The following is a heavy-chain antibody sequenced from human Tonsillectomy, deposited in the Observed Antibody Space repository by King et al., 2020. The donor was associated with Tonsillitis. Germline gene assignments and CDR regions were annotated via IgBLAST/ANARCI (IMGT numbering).Heavy chain of an antibody. J-gene: IGHJ4*02. V-gene: IGHV3-23*04. CDR3: SSLHDCVDC. CDR2: ISGRRDST. Sequence: VQLVESGGGLVQPGGSLTLSCTASGFDFSRYGMNWVRQVTGKGLQWVSGISGRRDSTYYADSVRGRFTISRDRSKNMVYLQMNSLRPDDTAFYYCSSLHDCVDCWGQGTLVTVSS. CDR1: GFDFSRYG. D-gene: IGHD2-21*02.